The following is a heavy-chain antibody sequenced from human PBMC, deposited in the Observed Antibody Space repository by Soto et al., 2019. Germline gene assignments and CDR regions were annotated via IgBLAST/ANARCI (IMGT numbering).Heavy chain of an antibody. CDR1: GFTFSSYA. D-gene: IGHD3-3*01. V-gene: IGHV3-23*01. CDR2: ISGSGATT. J-gene: IGHJ3*02. Sequence: GGSLRLSCAASGFTFSSYAMTWVRQAPGKGLEWVSGISGSGATTSYADSVKGRFTVSRDNSKNTLYLQMNSLRVEDTAVYYCARFHYDFWSGYQPNGAFDIWGQGTMVTVSS. CDR3: ARFHYDFWSGYQPNGAFDI.